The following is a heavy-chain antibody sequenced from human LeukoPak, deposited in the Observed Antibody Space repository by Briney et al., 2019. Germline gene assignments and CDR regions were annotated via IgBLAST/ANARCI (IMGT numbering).Heavy chain of an antibody. V-gene: IGHV3-23*01. CDR1: EISFINYA. CDR3: AKDWSSALAPPYFDQ. CDR2: IRGSADGT. J-gene: IGHJ4*02. D-gene: IGHD3-16*01. Sequence: PGGSLRLCCVASEISFINYAMNWVSQAPGKGLEWVSTIRGSADGTYSAESVKGRFTISIDNSKNTLYLQMNSLRVDDTAVYYCAKDWSSALAPPYFDQWGQGTLVTVSS.